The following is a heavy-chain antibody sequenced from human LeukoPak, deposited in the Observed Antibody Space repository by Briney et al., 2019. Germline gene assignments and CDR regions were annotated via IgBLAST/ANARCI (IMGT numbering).Heavy chain of an antibody. CDR2: IYPGDSDT. CDR1: GYSFTSYW. Sequence: PGESLKISCRGSGYSFTSYWIGWLRQMPGKGLEWMGIIYPGDSDTRYSPSFQGQVTISADKSISTAYLQWRSLKASDTAMYYCARLFGRFLECIGPATPQTFDYWGQGTLVTVSS. J-gene: IGHJ4*02. CDR3: ARLFGRFLECIGPATPQTFDY. D-gene: IGHD3-3*01. V-gene: IGHV5-51*01.